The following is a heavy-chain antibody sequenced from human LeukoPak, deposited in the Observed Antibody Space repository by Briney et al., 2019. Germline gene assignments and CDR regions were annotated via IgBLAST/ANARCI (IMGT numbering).Heavy chain of an antibody. J-gene: IGHJ4*02. CDR2: INHSGST. Sequence: PSETLSLTCAVYGGSFSGYYWSWIRQPPGKGLEWIGEINHSGSTNYNQSLKSRVTISVDTSKNQFSLKLSSVTAADTAVYYCARGIGYWGQGTLVTVSS. CDR3: ARGIGY. CDR1: GGSFSGYY. V-gene: IGHV4-34*01.